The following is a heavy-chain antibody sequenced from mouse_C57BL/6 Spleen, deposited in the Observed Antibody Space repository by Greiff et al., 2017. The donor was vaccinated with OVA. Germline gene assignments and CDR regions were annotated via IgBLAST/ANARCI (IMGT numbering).Heavy chain of an antibody. V-gene: IGHV1-55*01. CDR1: GYTFTSYW. Sequence: QVQLQQPGAELVKPGASVKMSCKASGYTFTSYWITWVKQRPGQGLEWIGDIYPGSGSTNYNEKFKSKATLTVDTSSSTAYMQRSSLTSEDSAVYYCARSRDYDGVDYWGQGTTLTVSS. CDR3: ARSRDYDGVDY. J-gene: IGHJ2*01. CDR2: IYPGSGST. D-gene: IGHD2-4*01.